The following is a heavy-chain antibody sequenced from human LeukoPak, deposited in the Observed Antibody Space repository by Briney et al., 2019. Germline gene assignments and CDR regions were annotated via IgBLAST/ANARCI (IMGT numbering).Heavy chain of an antibody. D-gene: IGHD2-15*01. CDR2: ISGSGVSA. V-gene: IGHV3-23*01. J-gene: IGHJ5*02. Sequence: PGGSLRLSCAASGFTFSSYAMSWVRQAPGKGLEWVSTISGSGVSAYYAESVKGRFTISRDNSKNTLYLQMNSLRAEDTALYYCAKDRAVAATRYNWFDPWGQGTPVTVSS. CDR3: AKDRAVAATRYNWFDP. CDR1: GFTFSSYA.